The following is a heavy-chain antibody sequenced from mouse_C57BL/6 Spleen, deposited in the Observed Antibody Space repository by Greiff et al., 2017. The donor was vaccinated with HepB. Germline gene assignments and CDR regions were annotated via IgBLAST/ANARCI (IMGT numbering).Heavy chain of an antibody. CDR3: ARELGRGGFAY. CDR2: IYPGDGDT. CDR1: GYAFSSSW. D-gene: IGHD4-1*01. J-gene: IGHJ3*01. V-gene: IGHV1-82*01. Sequence: VQLQQSGPELVKPGASVKISCKASGYAFSSSWMNWVKQRPGKGLEWIGRIYPGDGDTNYNGKFKGKATLTADKSSSTAYMQLSSLTSEDSAVYLCARELGRGGFAYWGQGTLVTVSA.